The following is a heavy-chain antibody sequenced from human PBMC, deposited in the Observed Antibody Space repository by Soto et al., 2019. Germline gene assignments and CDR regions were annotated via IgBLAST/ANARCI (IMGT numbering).Heavy chain of an antibody. V-gene: IGHV3-30*03. D-gene: IGHD6-19*01. CDR1: GFNFGVFG. J-gene: IGHJ4*02. CDR2: LSAEGTEE. Sequence: QVRLVESGGVVVQPGRSLRLSCAASGFNFGVFGMHWVRQAPGKGLEWLSALSAEGTEEYYADSGRGRFTISSDNAQNTLFLQMDSLRVDDTGVYYCALTRRSSLLGVAGPGLEYWGQGTLVTVS. CDR3: ALTRRSSLLGVAGPGLEY.